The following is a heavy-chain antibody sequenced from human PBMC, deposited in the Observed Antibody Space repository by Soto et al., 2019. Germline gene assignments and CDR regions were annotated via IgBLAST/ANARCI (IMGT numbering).Heavy chain of an antibody. CDR1: GFTFRRYW. Sequence: GGSLRLSCAASGFTFRRYWMHWVRQASGKGLVWVSRINGDGSSTSYADSVKGRFTISRDNAKNTLYLQMNSLRAEDTAVYYCVSLVERSDIAFGIWGQGTMVTVSS. D-gene: IGHD6-6*01. J-gene: IGHJ3*02. V-gene: IGHV3-74*01. CDR2: INGDGSST. CDR3: VSLVERSDIAFGI.